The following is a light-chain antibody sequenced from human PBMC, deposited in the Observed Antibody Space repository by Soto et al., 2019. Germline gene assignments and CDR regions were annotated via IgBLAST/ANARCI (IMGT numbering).Light chain of an antibody. CDR3: RSYTTGATYV. J-gene: IGLJ1*01. CDR1: SSDVGAYNY. CDR2: EVS. V-gene: IGLV2-14*01. Sequence: QSALTQPASVSGSPGQSITISCTGTSSDVGAYNYVSWYQQYPGKAPKLMMYEVSNGPSGDSNRFSGSKSGNTASLTISGLQAEDEADYYCRSYTTGATYVFGSGTKLTVL.